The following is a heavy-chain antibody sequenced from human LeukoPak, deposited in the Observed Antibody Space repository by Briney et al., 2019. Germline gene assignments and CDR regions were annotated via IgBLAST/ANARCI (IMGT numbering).Heavy chain of an antibody. CDR1: GFTFSNFG. J-gene: IGHJ4*02. CDR2: IRYDGTIK. Sequence: PGGSLRLSCAASGFTFSNFGMNWVRQAPGKGLEWVTFIRYDGTIKHYADSVKGRFAISRDNSKNTLYLQMNSLRAEDTAVYYCASEKYYDFWSDRVYWGQGTLVTVSS. CDR3: ASEKYYDFWSDRVY. D-gene: IGHD3-3*01. V-gene: IGHV3-30*02.